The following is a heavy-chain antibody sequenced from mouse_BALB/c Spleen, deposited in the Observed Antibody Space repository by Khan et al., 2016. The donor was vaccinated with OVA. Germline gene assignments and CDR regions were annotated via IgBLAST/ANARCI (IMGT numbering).Heavy chain of an antibody. CDR3: TRPPHFSYVLVY. Sequence: QIQLVQSGPELKKPGETVKISCKASGYTFTNYGMNWVKQAPGKALKWMGWISTYTGEPTYADDFKGRFAFSLDTSASTAYLPINNLKNEDTATYFCTRPPHFSYVLVYWGQGTSVTVSS. J-gene: IGHJ4*01. CDR1: GYTFTNYG. V-gene: IGHV9-3-1*01. CDR2: ISTYTGEP.